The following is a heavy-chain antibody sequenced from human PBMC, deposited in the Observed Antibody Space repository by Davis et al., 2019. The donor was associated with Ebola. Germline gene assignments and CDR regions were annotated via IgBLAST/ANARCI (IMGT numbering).Heavy chain of an antibody. V-gene: IGHV3-21*01. CDR1: GFTSSSYR. D-gene: IGHD3-3*01. CDR3: ARGGRDGWSGSPVDP. J-gene: IGHJ5*02. CDR2: ISSSSSYI. Sequence: GGSLRLSCPASGFTSSSYRMNWFRQPPGKGLEWVSSISSSSSYIYYADSGKGRFTISRDNAKNTLYLQMNSLRAEDTAVYYCARGGRDGWSGSPVDPWGQGTLVTVSS.